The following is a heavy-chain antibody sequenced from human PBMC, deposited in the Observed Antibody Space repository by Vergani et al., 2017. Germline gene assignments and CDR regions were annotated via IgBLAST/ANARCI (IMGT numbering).Heavy chain of an antibody. CDR2: IYYDGSKK. Sequence: QVQLVESGGGVVQPGRSLRLSCTSSGFTFSTYAMHWVRQAPGKGLEWVAIIYYDGSKKYYAESVKGRFTISSYNSRNTLDLLMSSLRAEDTAIYYCVREGSYCGSTTCRNPSYVYYYHIDVWGEGTTVTVSS. CDR3: VREGSYCGSTTCRNPSYVYYYHIDV. D-gene: IGHD2-21*01. V-gene: IGHV3-33*01. CDR1: GFTFSTYA. J-gene: IGHJ6*03.